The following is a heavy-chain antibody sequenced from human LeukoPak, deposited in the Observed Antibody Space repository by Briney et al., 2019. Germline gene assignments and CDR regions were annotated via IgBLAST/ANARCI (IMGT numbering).Heavy chain of an antibody. Sequence: PGGSLRLSCAASGFTFSSYAMSWVRQAPGKGLEWVSAISGSGGSTYYADSVKGRFTISRDNSKNTLYLQMNSLRAEDTAVYYCAKDRPSTTGYSSSPMGYWGQGTLVTVSS. J-gene: IGHJ4*02. CDR2: ISGSGGST. CDR1: GFTFSSYA. V-gene: IGHV3-23*01. D-gene: IGHD6-13*01. CDR3: AKDRPSTTGYSSSPMGY.